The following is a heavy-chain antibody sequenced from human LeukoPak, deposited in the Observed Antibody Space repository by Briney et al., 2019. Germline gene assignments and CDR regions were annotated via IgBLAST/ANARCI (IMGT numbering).Heavy chain of an antibody. CDR3: ARLSFPWFDP. V-gene: IGHV4-61*02. J-gene: IGHJ5*02. CDR2: IYTNGST. Sequence: SETLSLTCTVSGGSISSGSYYWSWIRQPAGKGLEWIGRIYTNGSTNYNPSLKSRVTISVDTSKNQFSLKLSSVTAADTAVYYCARLSFPWFDPWGQGTLATVSS. CDR1: GGSISSGSYY.